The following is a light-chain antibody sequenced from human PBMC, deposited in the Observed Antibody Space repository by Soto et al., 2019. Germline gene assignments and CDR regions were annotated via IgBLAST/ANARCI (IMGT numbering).Light chain of an antibody. CDR1: SRDIGGYNF. Sequence: QSVLTQPASVSGSPGQSITISCTGTSRDIGGYNFVTWYQQHPGKAPKLMISEVSNRPSGISNRFSGSKSGSTASLTISGLQAEDEADYFCSSYTNSRTLVFGGGTKVTVL. V-gene: IGLV2-14*01. J-gene: IGLJ2*01. CDR2: EVS. CDR3: SSYTNSRTLV.